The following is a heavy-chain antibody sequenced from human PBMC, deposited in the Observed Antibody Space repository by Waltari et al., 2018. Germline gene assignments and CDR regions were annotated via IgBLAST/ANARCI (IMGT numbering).Heavy chain of an antibody. CDR3: AKGSYYDSSGYYFDY. Sequence: EVQLLESGGGLVQRGGSLRLSCAASGFTFSSYAMSWFRQAPGKGLEWVSAISGSGGSTYYADSVKGRFTISRDNSKNTLYLQMNSLRAEDTAVYYCAKGSYYDSSGYYFDYWGQGTLVTVSS. CDR1: GFTFSSYA. V-gene: IGHV3-23*01. J-gene: IGHJ4*02. D-gene: IGHD3-22*01. CDR2: ISGSGGST.